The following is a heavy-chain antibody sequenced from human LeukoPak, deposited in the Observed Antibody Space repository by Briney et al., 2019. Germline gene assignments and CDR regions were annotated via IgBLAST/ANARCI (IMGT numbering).Heavy chain of an antibody. V-gene: IGHV4-34*01. CDR2: INHSGST. CDR3: ARVSGYDWESFYDY. Sequence: SETLSLTCAVYGGSFSGYYWSWIRQPPGKGLEWIGEINHSGSTNYNPSLKSRVTISVDTSKNQFSLRLSSVTAADTAVYYCARVSGYDWESFYDYWGQGTLVTVSS. CDR1: GGSFSGYY. J-gene: IGHJ4*02. D-gene: IGHD5-12*01.